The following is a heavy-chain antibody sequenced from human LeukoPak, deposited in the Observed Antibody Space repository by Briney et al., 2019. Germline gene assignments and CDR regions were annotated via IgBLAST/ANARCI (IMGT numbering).Heavy chain of an antibody. CDR2: IYSGGST. CDR1: GFTVSSNY. Sequence: SGGSLGLSCAASGFTVSSNYMSWVRQAPGKGLEWVSVIYSGGSTYYADSVKGRFTISRDNSKNTLHLQMNSLRAEDTAVYYCVRDSVVTPGAFDIWGQGTMVTVSS. D-gene: IGHD4-23*01. J-gene: IGHJ3*02. CDR3: VRDSVVTPGAFDI. V-gene: IGHV3-66*01.